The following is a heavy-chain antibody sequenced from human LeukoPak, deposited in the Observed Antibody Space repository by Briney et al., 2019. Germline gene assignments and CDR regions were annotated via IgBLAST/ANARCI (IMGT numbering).Heavy chain of an antibody. CDR1: GYTFTSYG. V-gene: IGHV1-18*04. CDR2: ISAYNGNT. CDR3: ARGQYYGSGGHNWFDP. Sequence: ASVKVSCKASGYTFTSYGISWVRQAPGQGLEWMGWISAYNGNTNYAQKLQGRVTMTTDTSTSTAYMELRSLRSDDTAVYYCARGQYYGSGGHNWFDPWGQGTLVTVSS. J-gene: IGHJ5*02. D-gene: IGHD3-10*01.